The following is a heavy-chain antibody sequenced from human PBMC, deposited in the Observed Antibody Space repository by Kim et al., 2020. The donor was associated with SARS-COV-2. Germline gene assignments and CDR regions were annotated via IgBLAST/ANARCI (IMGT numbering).Heavy chain of an antibody. CDR2: ST. Sequence: STRYHPSLQSRVTISIDTSKSHMSLRLTSVTAADTAVYFCARGQDTAKTGYWGQGTLVTVSS. V-gene: IGHV4-39*02. D-gene: IGHD5-18*01. CDR3: ARGQDTAKTGY. J-gene: IGHJ4*02.